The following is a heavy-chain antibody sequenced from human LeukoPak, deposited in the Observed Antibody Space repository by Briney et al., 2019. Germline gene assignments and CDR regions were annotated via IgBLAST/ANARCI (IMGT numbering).Heavy chain of an antibody. D-gene: IGHD1-26*01. Sequence: NPSETLSLTCTVSGGSISSYYWSWIRQPPGKGLEWIGYIYYSGSTNYNPSLKSRVTISVDTSKNQFPLKLSSVTAADTAVYYCAREGIIVGATGAFDIWGQGTMVTVSS. V-gene: IGHV4-59*01. CDR3: AREGIIVGATGAFDI. J-gene: IGHJ3*02. CDR2: IYYSGST. CDR1: GGSISSYY.